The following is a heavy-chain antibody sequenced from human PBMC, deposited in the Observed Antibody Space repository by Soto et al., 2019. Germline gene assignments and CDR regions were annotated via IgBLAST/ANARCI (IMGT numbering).Heavy chain of an antibody. D-gene: IGHD6-6*01. Sequence: EVQVVESGGGLVQPGGSLRLSCAASGFTFNGYWMSWVRQAPGKGLEWLASIKQDGSEIYYVDSVKGRFTISRDNAKNSLYLKMNSLRAEDTAVYYCARDLYQIATRTRPFDYWGQGTLVTVSS. CDR3: ARDLYQIATRTRPFDY. CDR2: IKQDGSEI. V-gene: IGHV3-7*03. J-gene: IGHJ4*02. CDR1: GFTFNGYW.